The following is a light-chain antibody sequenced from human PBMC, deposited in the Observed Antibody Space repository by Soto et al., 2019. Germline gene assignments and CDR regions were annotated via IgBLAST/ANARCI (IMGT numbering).Light chain of an antibody. Sequence: QSVLTQSPSASASPGQSVTISCTGSSGDIGAYNYVSWYQQHPGKAPKLIIYEVNKRPSGVPDRFSGSKFGITASLTVSGLQADDEADYHCGAHAGSNTWVFGGGTKVTV. CDR3: GAHAGSNTWV. V-gene: IGLV2-8*01. J-gene: IGLJ3*02. CDR1: SGDIGAYNY. CDR2: EVN.